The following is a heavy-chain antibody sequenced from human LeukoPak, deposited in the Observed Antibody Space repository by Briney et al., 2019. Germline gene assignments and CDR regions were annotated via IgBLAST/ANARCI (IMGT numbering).Heavy chain of an antibody. CDR1: GFTFSTYA. J-gene: IGHJ4*02. CDR2: ISSGGNT. Sequence: GGSLRLPCAASGFTFSTYAMSWVRHTPGKGLEWLSGISSGGNTQYTDSVKGRFTGSRDNSKNTLHLQMDSLRAEDTAIYYCTRDRRQWVVPYFDSWGEGTVVTVS. D-gene: IGHD6-19*01. CDR3: TRDRRQWVVPYFDS. V-gene: IGHV3-23*01.